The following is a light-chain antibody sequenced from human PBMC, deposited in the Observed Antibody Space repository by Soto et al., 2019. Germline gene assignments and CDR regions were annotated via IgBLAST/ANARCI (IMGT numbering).Light chain of an antibody. CDR1: QSVSSN. Sequence: EIVMTQSPATLSVSPGERATLSCRASQSVSSNLAWYQQKPGQAPRLLIYGASTRATVIPSRFSGSGSGTEFTLTISSLQSEDFAVYYCQQYNNWHPLFGPGNKVDIK. CDR2: GAS. V-gene: IGKV3-15*01. CDR3: QQYNNWHPL. J-gene: IGKJ3*01.